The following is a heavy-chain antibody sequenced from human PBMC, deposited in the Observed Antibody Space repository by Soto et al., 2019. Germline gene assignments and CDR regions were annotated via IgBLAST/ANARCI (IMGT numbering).Heavy chain of an antibody. CDR3: AAENYYDSSGYYYFDY. CDR1: GFTFTSSA. V-gene: IGHV1-58*01. D-gene: IGHD3-22*01. J-gene: IGHJ4*02. CDR2: IVVGSGNT. Sequence: ASVKVSCKASGFTFTSSAVQWVRQARGQRLEWIGWIVVGSGNTNYAQKFQERVTITRDMSTSTAYMELSSLRSEDTAVYYCAAENYYDSSGYYYFDYWGQGTLVTVSS.